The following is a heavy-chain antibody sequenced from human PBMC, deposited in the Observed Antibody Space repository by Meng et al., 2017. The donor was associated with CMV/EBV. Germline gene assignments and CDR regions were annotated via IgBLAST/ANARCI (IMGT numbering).Heavy chain of an antibody. V-gene: IGHV4-34*01. CDR2: INHSGST. J-gene: IGHJ4*02. D-gene: IGHD3-3*01. CDR3: ARGYYDFWSGYSVYTLDY. CDR1: GGSFSGYY. Sequence: SETLSLTCAVYGGSFSGYYWSWIRQPPGKGLEWIGEINHSGSTNYNPSLKSRVTISVDTSKNQFSLKLSSVTAADTAVYYCARGYYDFWSGYSVYTLDYWGQGTLVTVSS.